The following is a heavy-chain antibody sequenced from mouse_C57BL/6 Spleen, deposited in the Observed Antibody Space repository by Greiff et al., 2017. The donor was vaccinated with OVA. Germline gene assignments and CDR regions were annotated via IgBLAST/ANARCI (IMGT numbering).Heavy chain of an antibody. Sequence: QVQLQQPGAELVRPGSSVKLSCKASGYTFTSYWMHWVKQRPIQGLEWIGNIDPSDSETHYNQKFKDKATLTVDKSSSTVYMQLSSLTSEDSAVYYCAREATVVATKYFDVWGTGTTVTVSS. J-gene: IGHJ1*03. CDR1: GYTFTSYW. V-gene: IGHV1-52*01. CDR3: AREATVVATKYFDV. CDR2: IDPSDSET. D-gene: IGHD1-1*01.